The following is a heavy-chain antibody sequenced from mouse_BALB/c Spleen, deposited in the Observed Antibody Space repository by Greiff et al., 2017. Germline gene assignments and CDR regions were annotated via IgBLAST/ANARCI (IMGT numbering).Heavy chain of an antibody. V-gene: IGHV5-17*02. D-gene: IGHD2-1*01. CDR2: ISSGSSTI. CDR3: ARGHYGNYFYAMDY. J-gene: IGHJ4*01. Sequence: EVKLVESGGGLVQPGGSRKLSCAASGFTFSSFGMHWVRQAPEKGLEWVAYISSGSSTIYYADTVKGRFTISRDNPKNTLFLQMTSLRSEDTAMYYCARGHYGNYFYAMDYWGQGTSVTVSS. CDR1: GFTFSSFG.